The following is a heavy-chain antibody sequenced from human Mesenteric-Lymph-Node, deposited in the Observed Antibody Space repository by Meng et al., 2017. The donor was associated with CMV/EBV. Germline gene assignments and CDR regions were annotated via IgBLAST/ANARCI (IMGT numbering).Heavy chain of an antibody. J-gene: IGHJ4*02. Sequence: GESLKISCAASEFTFRNYPMHWVRQAPGKGLEWVAGISYYGDNKYYSDSVVGRFTISRDNSKHTLFLQLSGLRGEDTAIYYCAKDNDYNNYFDLWGRGTQVTVSS. CDR1: EFTFRNYP. CDR2: ISYYGDNK. V-gene: IGHV3-30*18. CDR3: AKDNDYNNYFDL. D-gene: IGHD4-11*01.